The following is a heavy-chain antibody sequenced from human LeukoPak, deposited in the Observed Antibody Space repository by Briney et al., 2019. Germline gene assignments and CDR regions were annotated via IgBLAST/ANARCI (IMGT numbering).Heavy chain of an antibody. D-gene: IGHD3-3*02. Sequence: ASVKVSCKTSGYTFTSQGIYWVRQAPGQGLEYMGWISPYNGNTNYAQKLQGRVFMTTDTSTNTAYMELRSLRSDDTAVYYCAREWSHFGDYWGQGALVTVSS. V-gene: IGHV1-18*01. CDR2: ISPYNGNT. CDR1: GYTFTSQG. J-gene: IGHJ4*02. CDR3: AREWSHFGDY.